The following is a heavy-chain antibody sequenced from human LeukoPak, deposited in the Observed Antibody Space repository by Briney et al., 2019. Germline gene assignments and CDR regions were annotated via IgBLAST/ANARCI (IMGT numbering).Heavy chain of an antibody. V-gene: IGHV3-23*01. D-gene: IGHD1-26*01. CDR2: ITASGGST. CDR3: APGSNWPGYFDY. Sequence: PGGSLRLSCAASGFTFRNSVMSWVRQAPGKGLEWVSSITASGGSTYYADSVKGRFTVSRDNSKNTLYLQMYSLTVEDTAVYYCAPGSNWPGYFDYWGQGTLVTVSS. CDR1: GFTFRNSV. J-gene: IGHJ4*02.